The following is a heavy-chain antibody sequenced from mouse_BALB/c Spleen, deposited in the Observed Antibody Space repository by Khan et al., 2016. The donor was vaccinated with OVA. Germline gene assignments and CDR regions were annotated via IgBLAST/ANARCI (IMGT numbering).Heavy chain of an antibody. J-gene: IGHJ3*01. CDR2: IGTGGST. V-gene: IGHV5-6-5*01. Sequence: EVELVESGGGLVTPGRSLKVSCAASGFTFSNYAMSWVRQTPEKRLEWVASIGTGGSTYYPDSVKGRFTISRDNARNILYLQMSSLRSEDTAMYYCARDYWFVYWGQGTLVTVSA. CDR3: ARDYWFVY. CDR1: GFTFSNYA.